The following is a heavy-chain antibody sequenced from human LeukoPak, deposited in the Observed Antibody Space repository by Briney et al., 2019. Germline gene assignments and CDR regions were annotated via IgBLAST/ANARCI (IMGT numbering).Heavy chain of an antibody. Sequence: PGRSLRLSCAASGFTFDDYAMHWVRQAPGKGLEWVSGISWNSGRIGYADSVKGRFTISRDNAKNSLYLQMNSLRAEDTALYYCAKDMGVVVAATAGLDIWGQGTMVTVSS. V-gene: IGHV3-9*01. CDR2: ISWNSGRI. J-gene: IGHJ3*02. CDR1: GFTFDDYA. D-gene: IGHD2-15*01. CDR3: AKDMGVVVAATAGLDI.